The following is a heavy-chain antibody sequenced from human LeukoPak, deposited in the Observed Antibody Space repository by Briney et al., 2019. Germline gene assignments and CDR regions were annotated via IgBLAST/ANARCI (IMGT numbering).Heavy chain of an antibody. J-gene: IGHJ4*02. D-gene: IGHD3-22*01. Sequence: PSETLSLTCAVYGGSFSGYYWSWIRQPPGKGLEWIGEINHSGSTNYNPSVKSRVTISVDTSKNQFSLKLSSVTAADTAVYYCATGGYYYDSTNWGQGTLVTVSS. V-gene: IGHV4-34*01. CDR3: ATGGYYYDSTN. CDR2: INHSGST. CDR1: GGSFSGYY.